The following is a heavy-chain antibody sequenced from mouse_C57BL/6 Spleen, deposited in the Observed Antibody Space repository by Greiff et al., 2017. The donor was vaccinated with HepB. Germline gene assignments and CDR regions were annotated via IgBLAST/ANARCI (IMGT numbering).Heavy chain of an antibody. CDR2: IDPETGGT. J-gene: IGHJ3*01. D-gene: IGHD1-1*01. CDR3: TIYYGSSYGAY. Sequence: QVQLQQSGAELVRPGASVTLSCKASGYTFTDYEMPWVKQTPVHGLEWIGAIDPETGGTAYNQKFKGKAILTADKSSSTAYMELRSLTSEDSAVYYCTIYYGSSYGAYWGQGTLVTVSA. V-gene: IGHV1-15*01. CDR1: GYTFTDYE.